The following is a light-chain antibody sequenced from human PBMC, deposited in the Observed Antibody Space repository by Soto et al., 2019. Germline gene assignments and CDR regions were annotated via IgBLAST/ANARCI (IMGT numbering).Light chain of an antibody. CDR2: GAS. Sequence: EIVLTQSPGTLSLSPGDRVTLSCRASQSINSNYLAWYQQKPGQAPRLFIYGASSRATGIPDRFSGSGSGTDFTLTISRLEPEDFAVYYCQQYGSSPQTFGQGTKVEIK. CDR3: QQYGSSPQT. V-gene: IGKV3-20*01. CDR1: QSINSNY. J-gene: IGKJ1*01.